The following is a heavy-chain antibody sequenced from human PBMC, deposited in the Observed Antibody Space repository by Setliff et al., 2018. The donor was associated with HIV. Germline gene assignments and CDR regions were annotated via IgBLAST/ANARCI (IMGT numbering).Heavy chain of an antibody. V-gene: IGHV4-39*07. CDR3: ARDSRRTMIIVGFDY. D-gene: IGHD3-22*01. Sequence: PSETLSLTCIVSSGSITSSNYYWGWIRQPPGKGLEWIGSIFYSGSPYYTPSLKSRVTISVDTSKNQFSLKLSSVTAADTAVYYCARDSRRTMIIVGFDYWGQGTRVTAPQ. CDR1: SGSITSSNYY. J-gene: IGHJ4*02. CDR2: IFYSGSP.